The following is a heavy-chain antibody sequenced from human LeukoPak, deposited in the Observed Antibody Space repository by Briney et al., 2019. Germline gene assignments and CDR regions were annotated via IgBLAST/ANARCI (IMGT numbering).Heavy chain of an antibody. V-gene: IGHV4-59*08. D-gene: IGHD3-10*01. Sequence: SETLSLTCTVSGGSIGSHYWTWIRQTPGKGLEWIGYVYDIGSTKYNPSLKSRVTISVDTSKNQFSLKLSSVTAADTAVYYCARTNYGSGSYYVDYWGQGTLVTVSS. CDR1: GGSIGSHY. CDR2: VYDIGST. CDR3: ARTNYGSGSYYVDY. J-gene: IGHJ4*02.